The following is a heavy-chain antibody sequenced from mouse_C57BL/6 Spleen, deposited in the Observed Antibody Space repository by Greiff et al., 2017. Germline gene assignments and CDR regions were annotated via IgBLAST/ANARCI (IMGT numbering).Heavy chain of an antibody. CDR2: ISYDGSN. CDR3: ARDLHFDY. CDR1: GYSITSGYY. Sequence: VQLQQSGPGLVKPSQSLSLTCSVTGYSITSGYYWNWIRQFPGNKLEWMGYISYDGSNNYNPSLKNRISITRDTSKNQFCLKLNSVTTEDTATYYCARDLHFDYWGQGTTLTVSS. J-gene: IGHJ2*01. V-gene: IGHV3-6*01.